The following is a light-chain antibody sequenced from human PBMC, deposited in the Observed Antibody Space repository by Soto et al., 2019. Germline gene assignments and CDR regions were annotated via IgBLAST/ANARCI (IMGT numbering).Light chain of an antibody. J-gene: IGLJ1*01. CDR3: SSYTSSSTLV. CDR2: DVS. Sequence: QSALTQPASVSGSPGHSITISCTGTSSDVGGHNSVAWYQHNPGKAPELMIYDVSNRPSGVSSRFSGSKSGNTASLSISGLQAEDEADYYCSSYTSSSTLVFGTGTKLTVL. V-gene: IGLV2-14*01. CDR1: SSDVGGHNS.